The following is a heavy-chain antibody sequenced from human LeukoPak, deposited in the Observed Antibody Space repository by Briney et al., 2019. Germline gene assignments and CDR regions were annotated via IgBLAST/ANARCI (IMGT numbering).Heavy chain of an antibody. CDR3: AASDTAMVIPHYYYYYGMDV. V-gene: IGHV1-69*02. D-gene: IGHD5-18*01. J-gene: IGHJ6*02. Sequence: SVKVSCKASGGTFSSYTISWVRQAPGQGLEWMGRIIPILGIANYAQKFQGRVTITADKSTSTAYMELSGLRSEDTAVYYCAASDTAMVIPHYYYYYGMDVWGQGTTVTVSS. CDR2: IIPILGIA. CDR1: GGTFSSYT.